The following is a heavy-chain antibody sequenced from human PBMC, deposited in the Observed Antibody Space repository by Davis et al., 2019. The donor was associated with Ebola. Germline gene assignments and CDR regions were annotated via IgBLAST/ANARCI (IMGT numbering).Heavy chain of an antibody. CDR3: ARGGITGQPLDY. CDR2: LIPIFGTP. D-gene: IGHD1-20*01. J-gene: IGHJ4*02. CDR1: GYTFTSYG. V-gene: IGHV1-69*06. Sequence: SVKVSCKASGYTFTSYGISWVRQAPGQGLEWMGGLIPIFGTPNYAQKFQGRVTITADKSTSTAYMELSSLRSEDTAVYYCARGGITGQPLDYWGQGTLVTVSS.